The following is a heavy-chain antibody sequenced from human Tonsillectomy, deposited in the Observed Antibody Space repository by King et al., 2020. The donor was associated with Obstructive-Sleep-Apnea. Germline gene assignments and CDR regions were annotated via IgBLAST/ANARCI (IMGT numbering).Heavy chain of an antibody. CDR1: GFTFSSYS. Sequence: VQLVQSGGGLVQPGGSLRLSCAASGFTFSSYSMSWVRQAPGKGLEWVSYIGSGSGTIYHADSVKGRFTISRDNAKNSLYLQMNSLRAEDTAVYYCTRVPLVAATIDYWGQGTLVTVSS. J-gene: IGHJ4*02. CDR2: IGSGSGTI. CDR3: TRVPLVAATIDY. D-gene: IGHD2-15*01. V-gene: IGHV3-48*04.